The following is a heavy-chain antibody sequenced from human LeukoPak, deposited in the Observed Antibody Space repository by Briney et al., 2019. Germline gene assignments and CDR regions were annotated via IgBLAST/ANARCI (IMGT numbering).Heavy chain of an antibody. CDR2: ISSSSSYI. D-gene: IGHD6-13*01. CDR3: ARDRLAATGGPDY. CDR1: GFTFSSYS. V-gene: IGHV3-21*01. Sequence: GGSLRRSCAASGFTFSSYSMNWVRQAPGKGLEWVSSISSSSSYIYYADSVKGRFTISRDNAKNSLYLQMNSLRAEDTAVYYCARDRLAATGGPDYWGQGTLVTVSS. J-gene: IGHJ4*02.